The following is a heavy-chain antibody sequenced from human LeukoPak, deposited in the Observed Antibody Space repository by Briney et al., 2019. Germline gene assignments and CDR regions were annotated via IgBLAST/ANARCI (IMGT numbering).Heavy chain of an antibody. CDR1: GFTVSSNY. V-gene: IGHV3-53*01. Sequence: GGSLRLSCAASGFTVSSNYMSWVRQAPGKGLEWVSVIYSGGSTYYADSVKGRFTISRDNSKNTLYLQMNSLRAEDTAVYYCARGLYYFDASGYLYYWGQGPWSPSPQ. J-gene: IGHJ4*02. CDR3: ARGLYYFDASGYLYY. CDR2: IYSGGST. D-gene: IGHD3-22*01.